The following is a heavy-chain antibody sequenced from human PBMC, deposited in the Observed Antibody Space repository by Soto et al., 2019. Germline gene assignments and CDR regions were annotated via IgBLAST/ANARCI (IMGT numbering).Heavy chain of an antibody. CDR1: GGSISSSNW. CDR2: IYHSGST. Sequence: ETLSLTCAVSGGSISSSNWWSWVRQPPGKGLEWIGEIYHSGSTNYNPSLKSRVTISVDKSKNQFSLKLSSVTAADTAVYYCARTSFTYYYDSSCYSCFYYLGQGXLVTVFS. J-gene: IGHJ4*02. V-gene: IGHV4-4*02. CDR3: ARTSFTYYYDSSCYSCFYY. D-gene: IGHD3-22*01.